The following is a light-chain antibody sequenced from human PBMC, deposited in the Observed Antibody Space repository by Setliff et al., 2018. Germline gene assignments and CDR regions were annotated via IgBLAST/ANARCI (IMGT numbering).Light chain of an antibody. CDR3: NAYTSGSTYV. CDR2: AVS. J-gene: IGLJ1*01. CDR1: SSDVGSYDL. Sequence: QSALTQPASVSGSPGQSITISCSGTSSDVGSYDLVSWYQQHPGKAPKLIIYAVSDRPSGVSNRSSGSKSGNTASLTISGLQTEDEADYYCNAYTSGSTYVFGTGTKVTVL. V-gene: IGLV2-14*03.